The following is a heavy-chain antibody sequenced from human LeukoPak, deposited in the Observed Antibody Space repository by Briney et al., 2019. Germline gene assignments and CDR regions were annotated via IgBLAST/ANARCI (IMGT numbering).Heavy chain of an antibody. CDR3: ARDKMAEQWTMYYYGMDV. CDR1: VFTFSSYG. J-gene: IGHJ6*02. CDR2: ISYDGSNK. Sequence: GGSLRLSCAASVFTFSSYGMHWVRQAPGKGLEWVAVISYDGSNKYYADSVKGRFTISRDNSKNTLYLQMNSLRAEDTAVYYCARDKMAEQWTMYYYGMDVWGQGTTVTVSS. D-gene: IGHD6-19*01. V-gene: IGHV3-30*03.